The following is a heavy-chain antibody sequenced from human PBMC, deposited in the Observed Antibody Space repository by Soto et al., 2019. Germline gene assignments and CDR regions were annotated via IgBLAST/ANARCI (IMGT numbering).Heavy chain of an antibody. CDR3: ARLSGSYNNRYFDY. V-gene: IGHV4-39*01. J-gene: IGHJ4*02. D-gene: IGHD1-26*01. CDR1: GGSTSSSSYQ. CDR2: VYYNGNT. Sequence: SETLSLTCTVSGGSTSSSSYQWVWIRQPPGKGLEWIGNVYYNGNTYYKASLKSLVTISVDTSNNQFSLKVKSVTAADTAVYYCARLSGSYNNRYFDYWGQGTLVTV.